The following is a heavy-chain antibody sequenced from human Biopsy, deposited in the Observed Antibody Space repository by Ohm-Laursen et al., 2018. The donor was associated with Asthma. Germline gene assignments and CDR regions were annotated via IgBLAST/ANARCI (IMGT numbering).Heavy chain of an antibody. CDR3: ARIPRRSGSYFVDY. Sequence: SQTLSLTWAVSGGSINIGDYYWSWIRQHPVKGLEWIGHIYYSGTSYFNPSLKSRVSFSRDTSKNQFSLRLSSVTAADTAMYYCARIPRRSGSYFVDYWGQGTLVTVSS. D-gene: IGHD3-22*01. J-gene: IGHJ4*02. CDR2: IYYSGTS. V-gene: IGHV4-31*11. CDR1: GGSINIGDYY.